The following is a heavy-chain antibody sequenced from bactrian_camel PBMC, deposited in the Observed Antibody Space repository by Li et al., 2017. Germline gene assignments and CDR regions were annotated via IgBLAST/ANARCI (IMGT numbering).Heavy chain of an antibody. D-gene: IGHD3*01. CDR2: IDNYGDT. J-gene: IGHJ4*01. CDR3: AAVSAPCRICVTGSVCYAEDLGAY. Sequence: HVQLVESGGGLVQPGGSLNLSCAATGKTNVLNCMGWFRQAPGKERDWGASIDNYGDTRYDDSVEGRFTISQDSTKNTLSLQMNSLKPNDTAMYYCAAVSAPCRICVTGSVCYAEDLGAYCGQGTQVTVS. V-gene: IGHV3S53*01. CDR1: GKTNVLNC.